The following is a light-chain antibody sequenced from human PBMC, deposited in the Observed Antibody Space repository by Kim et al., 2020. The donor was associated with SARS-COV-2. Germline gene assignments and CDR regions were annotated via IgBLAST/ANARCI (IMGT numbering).Light chain of an antibody. CDR1: SSNIGSNT. CDR3: ATWDDSLHGVV. J-gene: IGLJ2*01. CDR2: GNN. Sequence: QSVLTQPPSASETPGQRVTISCSGSSSNIGSNTVNWYQHLPGTATKLLIHGNNQRPSGVPDRFSGSKSGTSASLAISGLQSDDEADYYCATWDDSLHGVVFGGGTQLTVL. V-gene: IGLV1-44*01.